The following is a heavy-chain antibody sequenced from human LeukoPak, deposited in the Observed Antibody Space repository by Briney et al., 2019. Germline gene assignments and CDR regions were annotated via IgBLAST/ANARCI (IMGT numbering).Heavy chain of an antibody. Sequence: SETLSLTCTVSGGSISSYYWSWIRQPPGKGLEWIGYIYYSGSTNYNPSLKSRVTISVDMSKNQFSLKLSSVTAADTAVYYCARDGATYDAFDIWGQGTMVTVSS. V-gene: IGHV4-59*01. D-gene: IGHD5-24*01. CDR3: ARDGATYDAFDI. CDR1: GGSISSYY. CDR2: IYYSGST. J-gene: IGHJ3*02.